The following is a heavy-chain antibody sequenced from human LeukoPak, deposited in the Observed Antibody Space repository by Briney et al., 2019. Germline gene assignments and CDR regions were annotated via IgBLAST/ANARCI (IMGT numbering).Heavy chain of an antibody. CDR1: GFTFSSYS. CDR3: ARGTAMVRGVIASFDY. CDR2: ISSSSSYI. Sequence: GGSLRLSCAASGFTFSSYSMNWDRQAPGKGLEWVSSISSSSSYIYYADSVKGRFTISRDNAKNSLYLQMNSLRAEDTAVYYCARGTAMVRGVIASFDYWGQGTLVTVSS. V-gene: IGHV3-21*01. D-gene: IGHD3-10*01. J-gene: IGHJ4*02.